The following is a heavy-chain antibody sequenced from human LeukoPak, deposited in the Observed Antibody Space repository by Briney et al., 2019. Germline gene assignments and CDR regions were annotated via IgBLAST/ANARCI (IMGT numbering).Heavy chain of an antibody. J-gene: IGHJ4*02. V-gene: IGHV3-64*01. D-gene: IGHD6-13*01. CDR2: ISSNGGST. CDR1: GFTFSSYA. Sequence: GGSLTLSCAASGFTFSSYAMHWVRQPPGKGLEYVSAISSNGGSTYYANSVKGRLTISRDNSKNTLYLQMGRLRAEDMAVYYCARDAVAGYSSSWYGGCAYYFDYWGQGTLVTVSS. CDR3: ARDAVAGYSSSWYGGCAYYFDY.